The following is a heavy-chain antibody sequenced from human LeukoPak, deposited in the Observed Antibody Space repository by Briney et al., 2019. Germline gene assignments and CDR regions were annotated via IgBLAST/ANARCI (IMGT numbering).Heavy chain of an antibody. CDR1: GDSVSSNSAA. CDR2: TYYRSKWYN. CDR3: AREGSGQEYYGMDV. V-gene: IGHV6-1*01. D-gene: IGHD5-12*01. J-gene: IGHJ6*02. Sequence: SQTLSLTCDISGDSVSSNSAAWNWIRQSPSGGLEWLGRTYYRSKWYNDYALSVKSRITVTPDTSENQFSLQINSVILEDTAVYYCAREGSGQEYYGMDVWGQGTTVIVSS.